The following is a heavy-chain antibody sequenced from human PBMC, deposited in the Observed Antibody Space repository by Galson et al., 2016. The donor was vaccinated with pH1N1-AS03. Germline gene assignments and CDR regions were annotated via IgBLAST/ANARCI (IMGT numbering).Heavy chain of an antibody. D-gene: IGHD4/OR15-4a*01. Sequence: SLRLSCAASGLTVSTNYMSWVRQAPGKGLDWVSTIYSGGTTYYAVSVKGRFTISRDNMKNTLSLQMSSLTAEDTAVYYCVRSDYEDVDLQGFYFDYWGQGTLVTVSS. CDR2: IYSGGTT. CDR1: GLTVSTNY. V-gene: IGHV3-53*01. J-gene: IGHJ4*02. CDR3: VRSDYEDVDLQGFYFDY.